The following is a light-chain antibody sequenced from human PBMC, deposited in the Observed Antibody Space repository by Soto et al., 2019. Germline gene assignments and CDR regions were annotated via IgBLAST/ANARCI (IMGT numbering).Light chain of an antibody. Sequence: QSVLTQPPSVSGAPGQRVTISCTGSSSNIGAGYDGHWYQQLPGTAPKLLIYGNTNRPSGVPDRFSGSKSGTSAALAITGLQAEDEDDYYCQSYDSSLSGSSVFGTGTKLTVL. V-gene: IGLV1-40*01. CDR3: QSYDSSLSGSSV. CDR1: SSNIGAGYD. CDR2: GNT. J-gene: IGLJ1*01.